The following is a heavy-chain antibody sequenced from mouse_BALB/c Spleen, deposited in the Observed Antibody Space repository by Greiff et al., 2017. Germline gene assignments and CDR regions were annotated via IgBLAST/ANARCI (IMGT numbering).Heavy chain of an antibody. CDR3: ARPTSIGYAMDY. D-gene: IGHD2-10*02. CDR1: GFSLTSYG. V-gene: IGHV2-2*02. Sequence: VKLQESGPGLVQPSQSLSITCTVSGFSLTSYGVHWVRQSPGKGLEWLGVIWSGGSTDYNAAFISRLSISKDNYKSQVFFKMNRLQANDTAIYYCARPTSIGYAMDYWGQGTSVTVSA. CDR2: IWSGGST. J-gene: IGHJ4*01.